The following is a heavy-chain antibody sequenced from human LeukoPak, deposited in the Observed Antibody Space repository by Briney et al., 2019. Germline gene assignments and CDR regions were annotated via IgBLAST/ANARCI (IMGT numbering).Heavy chain of an antibody. J-gene: IGHJ4*02. CDR2: INPNSGGT. Sequence: ASVKVSCKASGYAFTNFYIYWVRQAPGQRLECMGWINPNSGGTNFPQKFQGRVTMTRDTSISTAYIELSRLTSDDTAIYYCAREYYDILTGYYKGRDYFDYWGQGTLVTVSS. CDR3: AREYYDILTGYYKGRDYFDY. CDR1: GYAFTNFY. V-gene: IGHV1-2*02. D-gene: IGHD3-9*01.